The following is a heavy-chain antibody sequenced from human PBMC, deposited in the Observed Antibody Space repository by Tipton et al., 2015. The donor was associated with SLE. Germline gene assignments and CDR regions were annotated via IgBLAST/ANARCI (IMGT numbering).Heavy chain of an antibody. J-gene: IGHJ4*02. CDR2: IDYSGST. Sequence: LRLSCTVSGASISDYYWTWIRQFPGKGLEWIGYIDYSGSTNYNPPLKSRLTISGDTSKNQFSLKLSSVTAADTAVYYCARDNGDDFWSGYPVRFDYWGQGPLVTVSS. D-gene: IGHD3-3*01. V-gene: IGHV4-59*12. CDR3: ARDNGDDFWSGYPVRFDY. CDR1: GASISDYY.